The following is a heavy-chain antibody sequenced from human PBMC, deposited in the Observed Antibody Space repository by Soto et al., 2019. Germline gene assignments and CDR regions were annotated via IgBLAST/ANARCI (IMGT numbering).Heavy chain of an antibody. Sequence: SVKVSCKASGGTFSSYGISWVRQAPGQGLEWMGGIIPIFGTANYAQKFQGRVTITADESTSTAYMELSSLRSEDTAVYYCARVLVRMDIVATITGYRYYYYGMDVWG. CDR1: GGTFSSYG. V-gene: IGHV1-69*13. CDR3: ARVLVRMDIVATITGYRYYYYGMDV. CDR2: IIPIFGTA. J-gene: IGHJ6*02. D-gene: IGHD5-12*01.